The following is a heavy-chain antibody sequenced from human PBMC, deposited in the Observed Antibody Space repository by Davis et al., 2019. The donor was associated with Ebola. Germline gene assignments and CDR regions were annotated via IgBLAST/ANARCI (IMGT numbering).Heavy chain of an antibody. J-gene: IGHJ4*02. V-gene: IGHV3-53*01. CDR2: IFGDGNT. D-gene: IGHD4-17*01. CDR3: TRGGGTTVKNFDS. CDR1: GFTVSSNY. Sequence: GGSLRLSCAASGFTVSSNYMSWVRQAPGKGLEWVSIIFGDGNTYYADSVKGRFTISRDNSKNTLYLQMNSLRAEDTAVYYCTRGGGTTVKNFDSWGQGTLVTVSS.